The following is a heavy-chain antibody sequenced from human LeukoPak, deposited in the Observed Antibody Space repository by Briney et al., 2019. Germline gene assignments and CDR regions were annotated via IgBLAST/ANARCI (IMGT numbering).Heavy chain of an antibody. D-gene: IGHD2-15*01. J-gene: IGHJ4*02. V-gene: IGHV3-21*01. CDR3: ARNPIDVVVVAATAALDY. CDR1: GFTFSSHS. Sequence: GGFLRLSCAASGFTFSSHSMNWVRQAPGNGLEWVSSFGTPSSSIYYADSVKGRFTISRDNAKNSLYLQMNSLRAEDTAVYYCARNPIDVVVVAATAALDYWGQGTLVTVSS. CDR2: FGTPSSSI.